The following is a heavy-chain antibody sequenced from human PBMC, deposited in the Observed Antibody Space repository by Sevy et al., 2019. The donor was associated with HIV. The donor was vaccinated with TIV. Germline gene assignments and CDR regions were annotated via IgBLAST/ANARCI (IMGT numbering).Heavy chain of an antibody. CDR1: GYTFTGHS. CDR3: ARVWNSDYYDSSGPNWFDP. CDR2: INPNSGGT. D-gene: IGHD3-22*01. V-gene: IGHV1-2*02. Sequence: ASVKVSCKASGYTFTGHSMHWVRQAPGQGLEWMGWINPNSGGTNYAQKFQGRVTMTRDTSISTAYMELSRLKFDDTAVYYCARVWNSDYYDSSGPNWFDPWGQGTLVTVSS. J-gene: IGHJ5*02.